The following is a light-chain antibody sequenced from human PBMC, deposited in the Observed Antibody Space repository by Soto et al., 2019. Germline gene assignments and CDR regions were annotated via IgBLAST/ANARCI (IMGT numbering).Light chain of an antibody. Sequence: QSALTQPASVSGYPGQSITISCTGTSSDIGTYTYVSWFQHHPGKAPKLIIFEVSNRPSGISDRFSGFKSANTAYLTISGVQPEDEADYHCSSYTTIKTVVFGGGTKLTVL. V-gene: IGLV2-14*01. CDR1: SSDIGTYTY. CDR2: EVS. J-gene: IGLJ2*01. CDR3: SSYTTIKTVV.